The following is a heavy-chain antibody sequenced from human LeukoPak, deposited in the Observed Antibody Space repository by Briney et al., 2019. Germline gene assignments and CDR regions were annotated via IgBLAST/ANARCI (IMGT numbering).Heavy chain of an antibody. D-gene: IGHD3-16*02. Sequence: NHGESLKISCKGSGYSFTSYWIGWVRQMPGKGLEWMGIINPRDSDTKYSPSFQGQVSISVDKSITTAYLQWSSLKALDTAIYYCAKQSVDGRYTFDYWGQGTLVTVSS. CDR3: AKQSVDGRYTFDY. CDR2: INPRDSDT. CDR1: GYSFTSYW. V-gene: IGHV5-51*01. J-gene: IGHJ4*02.